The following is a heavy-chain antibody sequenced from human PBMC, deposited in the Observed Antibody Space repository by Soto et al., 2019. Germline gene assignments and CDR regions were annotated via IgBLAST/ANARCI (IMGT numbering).Heavy chain of an antibody. CDR1: GYTFTSYG. CDR3: ASGWFGEFAYQFDY. CDR2: ISAYNGNT. Sequence: ASVKVSCKPSGYTFTSYGITWVRQAPGQGLEWMGWISAYNGNTNYAQKFQGRVTMTTDTSTSTAYMELRSLGSDDTAVYYCASGWFGEFAYQFDYWGQGTLVTVSS. D-gene: IGHD3-10*01. V-gene: IGHV1-18*01. J-gene: IGHJ4*02.